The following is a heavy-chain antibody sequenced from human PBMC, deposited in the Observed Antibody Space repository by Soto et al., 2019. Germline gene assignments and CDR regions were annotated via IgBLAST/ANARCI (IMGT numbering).Heavy chain of an antibody. CDR3: ARAVVAATNWFDP. D-gene: IGHD2-15*01. CDR2: IYHSGST. J-gene: IGHJ5*02. Sequence: SETLSLTCAVSGGSISSGGYSWSWIRQPPGKGLEWIGYIYHSGSTYYNPSLKSRVTISVDRSKNQFSLKLSSVTAADTAVYYCARAVVAATNWFDPWGQGTLVTVS. CDR1: GGSISSGGYS. V-gene: IGHV4-30-2*01.